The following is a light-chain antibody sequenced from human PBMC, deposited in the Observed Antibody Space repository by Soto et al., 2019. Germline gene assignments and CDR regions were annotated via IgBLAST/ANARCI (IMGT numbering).Light chain of an antibody. J-gene: IGKJ1*01. Sequence: SLSSAERSKNPCRAIQSVTIGYLAWFQQKPGQAPRLLIYGASSRATGIPDRFSGSGSGTDFTLTISRLEPEDFAVYCSQPRSNWPPWTFGPGTKVDIK. CDR2: GAS. CDR1: QSVTIGY. CDR3: QPRSNWPPWT. V-gene: IGKV3D-20*02.